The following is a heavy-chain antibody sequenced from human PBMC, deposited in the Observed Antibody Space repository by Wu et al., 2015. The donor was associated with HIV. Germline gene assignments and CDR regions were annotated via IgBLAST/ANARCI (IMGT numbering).Heavy chain of an antibody. V-gene: IGHV1-2*02. Sequence: QVQLIQFGAEVKKPGSSVKVSCKASGYTFTGYYMHWVRQAPGQGLEWMAWINPDSGGTNYAQKFQGRVTMTRDTSISTAYMELSRLRSDDTAVYYCARDRGGYSDYGYWGQGTLVTVSS. CDR3: ARDRGGYSDYGY. CDR1: GYTFTGYY. CDR2: INPDSGGT. D-gene: IGHD5-12*01. J-gene: IGHJ4*02.